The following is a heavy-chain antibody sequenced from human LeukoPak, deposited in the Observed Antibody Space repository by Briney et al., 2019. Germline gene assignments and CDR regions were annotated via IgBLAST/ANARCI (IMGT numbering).Heavy chain of an antibody. Sequence: SETLSLTCTVSGGSISSGDYYWSWIRQPPGKGLEWIGYIYYSGSTYYNPSLKSRVTISVDTSKNQFSLKLSSVTAADTAVYYRASTINNDYGDYGRFDYWGQGTLVTVSS. CDR3: ASTINNDYGDYGRFDY. CDR2: IYYSGST. J-gene: IGHJ4*02. D-gene: IGHD4-17*01. CDR1: GGSISSGDYY. V-gene: IGHV4-30-4*08.